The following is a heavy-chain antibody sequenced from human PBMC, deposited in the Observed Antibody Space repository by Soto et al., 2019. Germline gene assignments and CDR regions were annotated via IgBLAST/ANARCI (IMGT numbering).Heavy chain of an antibody. J-gene: IGHJ5*02. V-gene: IGHV3-30-3*01. CDR3: ARGGVITIFGTSFP. CDR1: GFTFSSYA. D-gene: IGHD3-3*01. CDR2: ISYDGSNK. Sequence: PGGSLRLSCAASGFTFSSYAMHWVRQAPGKGLEWVAVISYDGSNKYYADSVKGRFTISRDNSKNTLYLQMNSLRAEDTAVYYCARGGVITIFGTSFPWGQGTLVTVSS.